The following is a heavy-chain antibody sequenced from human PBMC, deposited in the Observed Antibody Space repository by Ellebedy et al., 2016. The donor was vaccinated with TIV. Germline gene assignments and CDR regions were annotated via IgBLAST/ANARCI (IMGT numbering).Heavy chain of an antibody. J-gene: IGHJ6*02. Sequence: GESLKISCAASGFTFNSYWMSWVRQAPGKGLEWVANINQDGSRIYYVDSMKGRFTISRDNAKNSVFLRMNTLRVEDTAVYHCARDGAYADYSPGFYGMDVWGQGTTVTVSS. D-gene: IGHD3-16*01. CDR3: ARDGAYADYSPGFYGMDV. CDR2: INQDGSRI. V-gene: IGHV3-7*03. CDR1: GFTFNSYW.